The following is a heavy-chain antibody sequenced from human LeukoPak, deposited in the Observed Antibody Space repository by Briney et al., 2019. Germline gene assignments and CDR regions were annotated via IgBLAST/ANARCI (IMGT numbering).Heavy chain of an antibody. D-gene: IGHD6-6*01. J-gene: IGHJ5*02. Sequence: SETLSLTCTVSGGSISSGDYYWSWIRQPAGRGLEGMGRVYTSGNTNYNPSLESRVTISVAISKNQSSLKSTSVTAADTAIYYCATMSVAARLNNWFDPWGHGTLVTASS. CDR1: GGSISSGDYY. CDR3: ATMSVAARLNNWFDP. V-gene: IGHV4-61*02. CDR2: VYTSGNT.